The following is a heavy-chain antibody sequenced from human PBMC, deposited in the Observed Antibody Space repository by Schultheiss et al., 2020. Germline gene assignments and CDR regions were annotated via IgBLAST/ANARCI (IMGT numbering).Heavy chain of an antibody. V-gene: IGHV3-30*18. Sequence: WESLKISCAASGFTFSSYSMNWVRQAPGKGLEWVAVISYDGSNKYYADSVKGRFTISRDNSKNTLYLQMNSLRAEDTAVYYCAKVGGVGFFDYWGQGTLVTVSS. D-gene: IGHD3-16*01. CDR1: GFTFSSYS. CDR3: AKVGGVGFFDY. J-gene: IGHJ4*02. CDR2: ISYDGSNK.